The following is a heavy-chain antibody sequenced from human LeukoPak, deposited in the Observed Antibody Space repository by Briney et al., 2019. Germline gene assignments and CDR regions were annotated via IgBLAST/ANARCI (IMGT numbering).Heavy chain of an antibody. CDR1: GFTFSSYS. Sequence: GGSLRLSCAASGFTFSSYSMNWVRQAPGKGLEWVSSISSSSSYIYYADSVKGRFTISRDNAKNSLYLQMNSVRAEATAVNSGATDHHYYDRSDTTDYWGQGTLVTVSS. CDR3: ATDHHYYDRSDTTDY. V-gene: IGHV3-21*01. CDR2: ISSSSSYI. J-gene: IGHJ4*02. D-gene: IGHD3-22*01.